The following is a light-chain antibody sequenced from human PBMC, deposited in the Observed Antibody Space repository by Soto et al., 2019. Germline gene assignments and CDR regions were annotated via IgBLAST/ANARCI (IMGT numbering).Light chain of an antibody. CDR3: QQYGSSPPYT. V-gene: IGKV3-20*01. CDR1: QSVSNSY. CDR2: GAF. Sequence: EIVLTQSPGTLSLSPGERATLSCRASQSVSNSYLAWYQQKPGQAPRLLISGAFSKATGIPDRFSGSGSGTDFTLTISSLEPEDLAVYYCQQYGSSPPYTFGQGTKLEIK. J-gene: IGKJ2*01.